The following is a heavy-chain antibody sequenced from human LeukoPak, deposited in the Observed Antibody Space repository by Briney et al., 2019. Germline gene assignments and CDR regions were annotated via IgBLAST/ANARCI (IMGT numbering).Heavy chain of an antibody. J-gene: IGHJ4*02. CDR2: IDNDGSST. CDR3: ARTLSYDYVWGSYRYTGYDY. D-gene: IGHD3-16*02. Sequence: PGGSLRLSCAASGFTFRSFWMHWVRQAPGKGLVWVSRIDNDGSSTNYADSVKGRFTISRANSKNTLYLQMNSLRAEDTAVYYCARTLSYDYVWGSYRYTGYDYWGQGTLVTVSS. CDR1: GFTFRSFW. V-gene: IGHV3-74*01.